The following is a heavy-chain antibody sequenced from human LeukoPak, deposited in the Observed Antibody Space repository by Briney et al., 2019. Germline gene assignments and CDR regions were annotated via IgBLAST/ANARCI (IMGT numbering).Heavy chain of an antibody. V-gene: IGHV3-11*01. J-gene: IGHJ4*02. CDR2: ISSSGSTI. D-gene: IGHD2-15*01. CDR3: ARVPRVARLPI. CDR1: GFTFSNYW. Sequence: GGSLRLSCVDSGFTFSNYWMSWVRQAPGKGLEWVSYISSSGSTIYYADSVKGRFTISRDNAKNSLYLQMNSLRAEDTAVYYCARVPRVARLPIWGQGTLVTVSS.